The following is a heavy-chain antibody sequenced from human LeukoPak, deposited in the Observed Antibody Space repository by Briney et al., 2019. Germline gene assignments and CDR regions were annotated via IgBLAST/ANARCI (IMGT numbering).Heavy chain of an antibody. V-gene: IGHV1-8*01. J-gene: IGHJ5*02. CDR3: ARVREQQLIEFDP. Sequence: ASVKVSCKASGYTFTSYDINWVRQATGQGLEWMGWMNPNGGNTDYAQKFQGRVTMTRNTSISTAYMELSSLRSEDTAVYYCARVREQQLIEFDPWGQGTLVTVSS. D-gene: IGHD6-13*01. CDR1: GYTFTSYD. CDR2: MNPNGGNT.